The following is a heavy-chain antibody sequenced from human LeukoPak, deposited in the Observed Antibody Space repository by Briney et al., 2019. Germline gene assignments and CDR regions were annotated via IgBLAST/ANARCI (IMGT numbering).Heavy chain of an antibody. J-gene: IGHJ4*02. V-gene: IGHV3-30*03. CDR3: ARQSLGASGLDH. Sequence: GGSLRLSCAVSGFRFNSHHMHWVRQAPNKGLEWVAVAPHDRSSPSHAASVNGRFTISRDNSKDTLFLHMDSLRVDDTAIYYCARQSLGASGLDHWGQGVLVTVSS. CDR1: GFRFNSHH. CDR2: APHDRSSP. D-gene: IGHD1-26*01.